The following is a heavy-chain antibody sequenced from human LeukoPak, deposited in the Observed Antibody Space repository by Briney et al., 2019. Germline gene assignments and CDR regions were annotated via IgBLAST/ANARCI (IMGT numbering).Heavy chain of an antibody. CDR1: GYTFTSYA. CDR3: AFPYDSSAIASYGMDV. J-gene: IGHJ6*02. D-gene: IGHD3-22*01. Sequence: ASVKVSCKASGYTFTSYAMHWVRQAPGQRLEWMGWINAGNGNTKYSQKFQGRVTITRDTSASTAYMELRSLRSEDTAVYYCAFPYDSSAIASYGMDVWGQGTTVTVSS. CDR2: INAGNGNT. V-gene: IGHV1-3*01.